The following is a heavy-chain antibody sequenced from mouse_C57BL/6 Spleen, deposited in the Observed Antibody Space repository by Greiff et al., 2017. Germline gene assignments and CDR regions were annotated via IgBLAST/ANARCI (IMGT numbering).Heavy chain of an antibody. CDR2: IDPSDSET. J-gene: IGHJ3*01. CDR1: GYTFTSYW. CDR3: ARADGYYVGFAY. V-gene: IGHV1-52*01. D-gene: IGHD2-3*01. Sequence: QVQLQQPGAELVRPGSSVKLSCKASGYTFTSYWMHWVQQRPIQGLEWIGNIDPSDSETHYNQKFKDKATLTVDKSSSTAYMQLSSLTSEDSAVYYGARADGYYVGFAYWGQGTLVTVSA.